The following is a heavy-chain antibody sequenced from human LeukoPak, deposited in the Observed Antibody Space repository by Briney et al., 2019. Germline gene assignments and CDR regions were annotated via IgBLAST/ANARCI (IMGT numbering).Heavy chain of an antibody. CDR3: ARDQWVATIKGNYYYGMDV. V-gene: IGHV3-21*01. CDR1: GFTFSSYS. Sequence: GGSLRLSCAASGFTFSSYSMNWVRQAPGKGLEWVSSISSSSSYIYYADSVKGRFTISRDNAKNSLYLQMNSLRAEDTAVYYCARDQWVATIKGNYYYGMDVWGKGTTVTVSS. D-gene: IGHD5-12*01. CDR2: ISSSSSYI. J-gene: IGHJ6*04.